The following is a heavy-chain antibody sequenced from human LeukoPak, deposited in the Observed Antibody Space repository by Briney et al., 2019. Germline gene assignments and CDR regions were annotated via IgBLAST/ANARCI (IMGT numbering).Heavy chain of an antibody. J-gene: IGHJ4*02. CDR1: GFTFSSSA. D-gene: IGHD4/OR15-4a*01. CDR3: AKVETSGGANYYALDY. V-gene: IGHV3-23*01. Sequence: PGGSLRLSCAASGFTFSSSAMTWVRQAPDKGLEWVSAISGSDGSTYYADSVKGRFNISRDDSQNTLYLQMNSLSAEDTAVYYCAKVETSGGANYYALDYWGQGTLVTVSS. CDR2: ISGSDGST.